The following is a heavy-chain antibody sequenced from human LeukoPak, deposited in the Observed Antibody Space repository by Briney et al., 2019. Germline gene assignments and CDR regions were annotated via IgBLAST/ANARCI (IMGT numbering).Heavy chain of an antibody. CDR1: GFTFSSYD. Sequence: PGGSLRLSCAASGFTFSSYDMHWVRQATGKGLEWVSAIGTAGDTYYPGSVKGRFTISRENAKNSLYLQMNSLRAGDTAVYYCARGGSGWYPPVYMDVWGKGTTVTISS. D-gene: IGHD6-19*01. J-gene: IGHJ6*03. CDR3: ARGGSGWYPPVYMDV. CDR2: IGTAGDT. V-gene: IGHV3-13*01.